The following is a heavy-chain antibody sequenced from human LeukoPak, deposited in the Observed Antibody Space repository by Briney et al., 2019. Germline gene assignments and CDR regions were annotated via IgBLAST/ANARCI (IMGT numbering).Heavy chain of an antibody. CDR1: GYTFTSYY. D-gene: IGHD3-22*01. Sequence: ASVKVSCKASGYTFTSYYIHWVRQAPGQGLEWIGIFNPSGGSTSYAQKFQGRVTMTRDTSTSTVYMELSSLRSEDTAVYYCARAATYYDSSQTFDYWGQGTLVTVSS. CDR2: FNPSGGST. V-gene: IGHV1-46*01. J-gene: IGHJ4*02. CDR3: ARAATYYDSSQTFDY.